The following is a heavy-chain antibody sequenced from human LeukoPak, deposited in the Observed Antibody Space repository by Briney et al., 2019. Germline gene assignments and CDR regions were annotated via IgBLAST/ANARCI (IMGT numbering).Heavy chain of an antibody. V-gene: IGHV1-69*04. D-gene: IGHD3-22*01. J-gene: IGHJ4*02. CDR2: IIPILGIA. CDR1: GGTFSSYA. CDR3: ARSPYYDSSDLDY. Sequence: SVKVSCKASGGTFSSYAISWVRQAPGQGLEWMGRIIPILGIANYAQKFQGRVTITADKSTSTAYMELSSLRSEDTAVYYCARSPYYDSSDLDYWGQGTLVTVSS.